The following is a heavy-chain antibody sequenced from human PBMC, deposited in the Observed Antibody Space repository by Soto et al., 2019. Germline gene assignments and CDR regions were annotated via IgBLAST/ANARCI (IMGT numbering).Heavy chain of an antibody. V-gene: IGHV4-39*01. CDR2: IYYSGST. CDR1: GGSISSSSYY. J-gene: IGHJ4*02. CDR3: ASSPRTAIPIFGGNWVHFDY. D-gene: IGHD3-3*01. Sequence: QLQLQESGPGLVKPSETLSLTCTVSGGSISSSSYYWGWIRQPPGKGLEWIGSIYYSGSTYYNPSLKSRVTISVDTSKNQFSLKLSSVTAADTAVYYCASSPRTAIPIFGGNWVHFDYWGQGTLVTVSS.